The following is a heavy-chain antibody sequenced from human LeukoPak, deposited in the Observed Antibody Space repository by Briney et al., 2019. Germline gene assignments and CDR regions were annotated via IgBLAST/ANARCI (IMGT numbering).Heavy chain of an antibody. CDR1: GYTFTSYG. CDR3: ARNEIAVAGMVTNSFDY. V-gene: IGHV1-18*01. CDR2: ISAYNGNT. D-gene: IGHD6-19*01. Sequence: ASVKVSCKASGYTFTSYGISWVRQAPGQGLEWMGWISAYNGNTNYAQKLQGRVTMTTDTSTSTAYMELRSLRSDDTAVYYCARNEIAVAGMVTNSFDYWGQGTLVTVSS. J-gene: IGHJ4*02.